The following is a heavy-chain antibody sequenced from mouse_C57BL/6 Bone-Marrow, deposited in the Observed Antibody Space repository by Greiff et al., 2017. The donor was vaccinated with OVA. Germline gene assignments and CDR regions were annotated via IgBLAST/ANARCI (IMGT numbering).Heavy chain of an antibody. J-gene: IGHJ3*01. Sequence: VKLMESGAELVRPGASVKLSCKASGYTFTDYYINWVKQRPGQGLEWIARIYPGSGNTYYNEKFKGKATLTAEKSSSTAYMQLSSLTSEDSAVYFCARRDDYGWFAYWGQGTLVTVSA. CDR2: IYPGSGNT. CDR3: ARRDDYGWFAY. CDR1: GYTFTDYY. V-gene: IGHV1-76*01. D-gene: IGHD2-4*01.